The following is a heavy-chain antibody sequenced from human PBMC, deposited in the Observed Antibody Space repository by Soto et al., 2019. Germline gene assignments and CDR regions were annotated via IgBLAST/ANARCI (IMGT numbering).Heavy chain of an antibody. D-gene: IGHD2-2*02. CDR1: GGSISSGGYY. Sequence: PSEPLSLTCTVSGGSISSGGYYCSWIRQHPGKGLEWIGYIYYSGSTYYNPSLKSRVTISVDTSKNQFSLKLSSVTAADTAVYYCGGYCSSTSCYNNWSDPWGQGTLVTVSS. J-gene: IGHJ5*02. CDR3: GGYCSSTSCYNNWSDP. CDR2: IYYSGST. V-gene: IGHV4-31*03.